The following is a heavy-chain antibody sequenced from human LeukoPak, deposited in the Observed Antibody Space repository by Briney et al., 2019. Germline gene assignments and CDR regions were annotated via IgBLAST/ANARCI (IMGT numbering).Heavy chain of an antibody. CDR3: AKDLSSGWYPYYFDF. V-gene: IGHV3-23*01. D-gene: IGHD6-19*01. J-gene: IGHJ4*02. Sequence: GGSLRLSCTASGFTFTNFAMSWVRHTPGKGLEWVSGISNIDANAYYADFVKGRFAISRDNSKNTLYLQMNSLRAEDTAVYYCAKDLSSGWYPYYFDFWGRGTLVTVSS. CDR2: ISNIDANA. CDR1: GFTFTNFA.